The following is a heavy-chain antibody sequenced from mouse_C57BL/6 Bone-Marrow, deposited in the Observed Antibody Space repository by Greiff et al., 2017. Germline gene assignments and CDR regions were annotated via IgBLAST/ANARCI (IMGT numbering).Heavy chain of an antibody. V-gene: IGHV1-55*01. CDR2: IYPTSGRT. D-gene: IGHD4-1*01. Sequence: QVQLKQPGAELVKPGASVKMSCKASGYTFTSYWITWVKQRPGQGLEWIGDIYPTSGRTNYNEKFKSKAILTVDTSSDTAYMQLSSRTSEDSAVFYGARSGPLGRSFDDWGQGTTLTVSS. J-gene: IGHJ2*01. CDR3: ARSGPLGRSFDD. CDR1: GYTFTSYW.